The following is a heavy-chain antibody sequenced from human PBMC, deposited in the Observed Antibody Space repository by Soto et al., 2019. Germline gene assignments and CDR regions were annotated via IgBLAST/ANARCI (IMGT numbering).Heavy chain of an antibody. D-gene: IGHD3-10*01. CDR2: IHSSGST. V-gene: IGHV4-59*08. CDR3: ARHAGSGTYPLDF. CDR1: RGSITNYY. Sequence: QVHLQESGPGLVKPSETLSLTCTVSRGSITNYYWSWIRLPPGKGLEWIAYIHSSGSTNYNPSLNSRVTMAVDTSPNQFSLKMTSVTAADTAVYYCARHAGSGTYPLDFWGQGTLVTVSS. J-gene: IGHJ4*02.